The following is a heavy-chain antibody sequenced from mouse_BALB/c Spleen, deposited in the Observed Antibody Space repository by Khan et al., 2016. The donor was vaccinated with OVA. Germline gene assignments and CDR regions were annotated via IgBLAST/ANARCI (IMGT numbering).Heavy chain of an antibody. CDR1: GYTFTSYW. CDR3: AISNYYGSGLYAMDY. CDR2: IAPGSGST. Sequence: DLVMPGAAVTLSCKASGYTFTSYWINWIKQRPGQGLEWIGRIAPGSGSTSSNDMFKGKATLTVDASSSTAYIQLSSLSSEDSAVYFCAISNYYGSGLYAMDYLGQGTSVTVSS. J-gene: IGHJ4*01. D-gene: IGHD1-1*01. V-gene: IGHV1S41*01.